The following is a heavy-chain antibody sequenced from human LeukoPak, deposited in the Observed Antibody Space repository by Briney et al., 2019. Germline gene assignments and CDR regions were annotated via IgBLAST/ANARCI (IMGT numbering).Heavy chain of an antibody. V-gene: IGHV4-59*05. CDR3: ARHIGTTVIYNWFDP. J-gene: IGHJ5*02. CDR1: GGSISSYY. Sequence: SETLSLTCTVSGGSISSYYWSWIRQPPGKGLEWIGSIYYSGSTYYNPSLKSRVTISVDTSKNQFSLKLSSVTAADTAVYYCARHIGTTVIYNWFDPWGQGTLVTVSS. CDR2: IYYSGST. D-gene: IGHD4-17*01.